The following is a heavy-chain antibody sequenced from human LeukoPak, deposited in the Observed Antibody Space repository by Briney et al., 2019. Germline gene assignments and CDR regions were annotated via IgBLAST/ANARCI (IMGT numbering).Heavy chain of an antibody. Sequence: KSGESLKISCKGSGYSFTTYWIGWVRQMPGKGLEWMGIIYPGDSDTRYSPSFQGQVTISADKSISTAYLQWSSLKASDTAMYYCARRVSGFYGGNGLFDYWGQGTLVTVSS. CDR2: IYPGDSDT. V-gene: IGHV5-51*01. CDR1: GYSFTTYW. CDR3: ARRVSGFYGGNGLFDY. J-gene: IGHJ4*02. D-gene: IGHD4-23*01.